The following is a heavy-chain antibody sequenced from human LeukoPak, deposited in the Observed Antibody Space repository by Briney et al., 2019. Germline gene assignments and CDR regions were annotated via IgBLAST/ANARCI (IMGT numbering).Heavy chain of an antibody. Sequence: GESLKISCKGSGYSFTSYWIGWVRQMPGNGLEWMGIIYPGDSDTRYSPSFQGQVTISADKSISTAYLQWSSLKASDTAMYYCARHVAYYYDSSGYYRWFDPWGQGTLVTVSS. D-gene: IGHD3-22*01. CDR3: ARHVAYYYDSSGYYRWFDP. J-gene: IGHJ5*02. V-gene: IGHV5-51*01. CDR1: GYSFTSYW. CDR2: IYPGDSDT.